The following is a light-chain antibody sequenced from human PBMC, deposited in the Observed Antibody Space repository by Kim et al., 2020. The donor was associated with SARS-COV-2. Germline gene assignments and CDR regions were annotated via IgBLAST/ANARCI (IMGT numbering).Light chain of an antibody. Sequence: LTQPASVSGSPGQSITISCTGSSSDIGNFNSVSWFQQYPGRVPKLLTYDVSVRSSGVSGRFSASKSDNTASLTISGLQAEDEAVYYCTSYTISNAWVFGGGTQLTVL. CDR1: SSDIGNFNS. CDR3: TSYTISNAWV. V-gene: IGLV2-14*03. J-gene: IGLJ3*02. CDR2: DVS.